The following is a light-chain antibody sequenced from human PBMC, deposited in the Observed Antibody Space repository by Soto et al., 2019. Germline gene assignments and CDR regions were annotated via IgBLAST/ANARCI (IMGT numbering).Light chain of an antibody. CDR1: SSNIGAGSD. V-gene: IGLV1-40*01. CDR2: GNT. Sequence: QSVLTQPPSISGAPGQRVTISCTGSSSNIGAGSDVHWYHQLPGTAPKLLIYGNTNRPSGVPDQFSGSKSGTSASLAIAGLQTEDEGDYYCQTYDSSLSGLYVFGTGTKLTVL. CDR3: QTYDSSLSGLYV. J-gene: IGLJ1*01.